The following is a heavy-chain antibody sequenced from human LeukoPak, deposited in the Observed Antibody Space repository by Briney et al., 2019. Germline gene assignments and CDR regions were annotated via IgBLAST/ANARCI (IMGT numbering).Heavy chain of an antibody. CDR1: GGSLSSDNW. J-gene: IGHJ3*02. D-gene: IGHD2-2*02. Sequence: SGTLSLTCGVSGGSLSSDNWWNWLRQPPGQGLEWIGDIYHSGSTNYNPSLKSRVTISLDESKNQFSLKLISVTAADTAVYYCARDPIPMTGRAFDIWAQGIMVSVSS. V-gene: IGHV4-4*02. CDR3: ARDPIPMTGRAFDI. CDR2: IYHSGST.